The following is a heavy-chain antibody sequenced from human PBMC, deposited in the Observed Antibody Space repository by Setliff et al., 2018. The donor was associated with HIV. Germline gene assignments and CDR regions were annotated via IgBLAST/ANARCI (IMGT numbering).Heavy chain of an antibody. Sequence: SVKVSCKASGYTFTTYDINWVRQATGQGLEWMGGIIPIFGTANYAQKFQGRVTITADESTSTAYMELSSLRSEDTAVYYCARGSVVTRSRGYYYYMDVWGKGTTVTVSS. CDR3: ARGSVVTRSRGYYYYMDV. CDR2: IIPIFGTA. V-gene: IGHV1-69*13. J-gene: IGHJ6*03. D-gene: IGHD2-21*02. CDR1: GYTFTTYD.